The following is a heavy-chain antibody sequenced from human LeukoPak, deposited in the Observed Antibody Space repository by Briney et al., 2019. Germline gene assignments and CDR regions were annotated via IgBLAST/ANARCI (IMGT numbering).Heavy chain of an antibody. V-gene: IGHV1-18*01. CDR3: ARDSPSPAVLRYFDWLLPTSDY. D-gene: IGHD3-9*01. CDR2: ISAYNGNT. J-gene: IGHJ4*02. CDR1: GYTFTSYG. Sequence: ASVKVSCKASGYTFTSYGISWVRQAPGQGLEWMGWISAYNGNTNYAQKLQGRVTMTTDTSTSTAYMELRSLRSDDTAVYYCARDSPSPAVLRYFDWLLPTSDYWGQETLVTVSS.